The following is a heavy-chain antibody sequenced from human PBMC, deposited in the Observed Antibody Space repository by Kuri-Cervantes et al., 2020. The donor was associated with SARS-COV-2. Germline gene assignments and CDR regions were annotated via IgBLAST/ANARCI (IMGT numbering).Heavy chain of an antibody. CDR2: IYYSGST. D-gene: IGHD1-26*01. Sequence: SETLSLTCTVSGGSISSSSYYWGWIRQPPGKGLEWIGSIYYSGSTYHNPSLKSRVTISVDTSKNQFSLKLSSVTAADTAVYYCARHTAVGATKGDALDIWGQGTMVTVSS. CDR1: GGSISSSSYY. V-gene: IGHV4-39*01. J-gene: IGHJ3*02. CDR3: ARHTAVGATKGDALDI.